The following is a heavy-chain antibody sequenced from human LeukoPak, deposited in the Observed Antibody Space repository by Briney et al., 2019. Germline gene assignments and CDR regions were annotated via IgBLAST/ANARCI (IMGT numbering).Heavy chain of an antibody. CDR3: AREGYYDSSGYSIRFSY. CDR2: IHREGRTT. J-gene: IGHJ4*02. D-gene: IGHD3-22*01. CDR1: EFTCWSYW. Sequence: GAALSLSCETSEFTCWSYWKHWVRLAPDKGILFLSRIHREGRTTIDADCVKGRFTISRDNAKNTLYLQMNRLTAEDTAVYYCAREGYYDSSGYSIRFSYWGQGTLVTVSS. V-gene: IGHV3-74*01.